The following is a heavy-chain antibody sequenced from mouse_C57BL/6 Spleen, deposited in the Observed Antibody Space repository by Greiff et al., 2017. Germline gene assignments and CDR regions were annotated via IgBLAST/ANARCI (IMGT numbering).Heavy chain of an antibody. J-gene: IGHJ4*01. Sequence: QVQLQQSGTELVKPGASVKLSCKASGYTFTSYWMHWVKQRPGQGLEWIGNINPSNGGTNYNEKFKSKATLTVDKSSSTAYMQLSSLTSEDSAVYYCARWLLRTGYAMDYWGQGTSVTVSS. D-gene: IGHD2-3*01. CDR1: GYTFTSYW. CDR3: ARWLLRTGYAMDY. CDR2: INPSNGGT. V-gene: IGHV1-53*01.